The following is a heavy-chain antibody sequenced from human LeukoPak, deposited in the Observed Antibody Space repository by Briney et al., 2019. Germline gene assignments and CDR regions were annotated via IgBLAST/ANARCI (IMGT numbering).Heavy chain of an antibody. V-gene: IGHV1-2*06. CDR1: GYTFTGYY. CDR3: ATAPYYYDSSGYYPDY. D-gene: IGHD3-22*01. Sequence: ASVKVSCKASGYTFTGYYMHWVRQAPGQGLEWMGRINPNSGGTNYAQKFQGRVTMTEDTSTDTAYMELSSLRSEDTAVYYCATAPYYYDSSGYYPDYWGQGTLVTVSS. J-gene: IGHJ4*02. CDR2: INPNSGGT.